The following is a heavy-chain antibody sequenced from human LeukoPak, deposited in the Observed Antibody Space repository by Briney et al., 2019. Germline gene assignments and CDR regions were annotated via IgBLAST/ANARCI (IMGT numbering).Heavy chain of an antibody. CDR1: GGSFSGYY. V-gene: IGHV4-34*01. CDR2: INHSGST. Sequence: SETLSLTCAVYGGSFSGYYWSWIRQPPGKGLEWIGEINHSGSTNYNPSLKSRVTISVDTSKNQFSLKLSSVTAADTAVYYRARGLLVLWFGAPPRGMDVWGQGTTVTVSS. J-gene: IGHJ6*02. D-gene: IGHD3-10*01. CDR3: ARGLLVLWFGAPPRGMDV.